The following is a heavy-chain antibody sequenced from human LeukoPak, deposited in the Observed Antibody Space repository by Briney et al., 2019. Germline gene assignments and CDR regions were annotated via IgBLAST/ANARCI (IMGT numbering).Heavy chain of an antibody. J-gene: IGHJ5*02. CDR2: INPNSGGT. CDR3: ARDRIAAAGQLYNWFDP. D-gene: IGHD6-13*01. V-gene: IGHV1-2*06. Sequence: ASVKVSCKASGYTFTDYYMHWVRQAPGQGLEWMGRINPNSGGTNYAQKFQGRATMTRDTSISTAYMELSRLRSDDTAVYYCARDRIAAAGQLYNWFDPWGQGTLVTVSS. CDR1: GYTFTDYY.